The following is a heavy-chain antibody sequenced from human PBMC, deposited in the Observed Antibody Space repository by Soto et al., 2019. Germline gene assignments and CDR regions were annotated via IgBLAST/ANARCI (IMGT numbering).Heavy chain of an antibody. V-gene: IGHV1-8*01. J-gene: IGHJ2*01. CDR2: MNPNSGNT. D-gene: IGHD6-13*01. Sequence: QVQLVQSGAEVKKPGASVKVSCKASGYTFTSYDINWVRQATGQGLEWMGWMNPNSGNTGYAQKFQGRVTMISNTSISTAYMELSSLRAEDTAVYYCVRRGFSSSWGYWYFDLWGRGTLVTVSS. CDR3: VRRGFSSSWGYWYFDL. CDR1: GYTFTSYD.